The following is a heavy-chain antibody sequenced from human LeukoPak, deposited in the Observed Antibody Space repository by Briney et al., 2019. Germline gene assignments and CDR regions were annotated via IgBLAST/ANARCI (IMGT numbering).Heavy chain of an antibody. V-gene: IGHV3-30-3*01. J-gene: IGHJ4*02. CDR3: ARGTVTMVDY. CDR1: GFTFSSYP. CDR2: ISYDGSNK. Sequence: GRSLRLSCAASGFTFSSYPMHWVRQAPGKGLEWVGVISYDGSNKYSADSVKGRFTISRDNSKNTLYLQVSSLRAEDTAVYYCARGTVTMVDYWGQGTLVTVSS. D-gene: IGHD3-10*01.